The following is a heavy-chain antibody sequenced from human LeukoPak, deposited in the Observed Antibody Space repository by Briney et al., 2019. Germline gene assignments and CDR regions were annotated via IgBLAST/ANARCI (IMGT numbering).Heavy chain of an antibody. D-gene: IGHD3-9*01. CDR1: GYRFTNYW. V-gene: IGHV5-10-1*01. CDR3: ARLTSVTGYGDY. CDR2: ISPSDSYT. J-gene: IGHJ4*02. Sequence: GESLKISCKGFGYRFTNYWITWVRQMPGKGLESVGRISPSDSYTNYSPSFQGHVTMSADKSIGTAYLQWSSLPASDTAMYYSARLTSVTGYGDYWGQGTLVTVSS.